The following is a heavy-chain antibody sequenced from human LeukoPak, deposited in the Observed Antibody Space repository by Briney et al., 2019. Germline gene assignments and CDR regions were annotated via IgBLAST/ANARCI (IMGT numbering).Heavy chain of an antibody. CDR1: GYTFTGYY. J-gene: IGHJ4*02. CDR2: INPNSGGT. Sequence: ASVKVSCKASGYTFTGYYMHWVRQAPGQGLEWMGRINPNSGGTNYAQKFQGRVTMTRDTSISTASMELSRLRSDDTAVYYCARDRDALLWFGDTYYFDYWGQGTLVTVSS. V-gene: IGHV1-2*06. D-gene: IGHD3-10*01. CDR3: ARDRDALLWFGDTYYFDY.